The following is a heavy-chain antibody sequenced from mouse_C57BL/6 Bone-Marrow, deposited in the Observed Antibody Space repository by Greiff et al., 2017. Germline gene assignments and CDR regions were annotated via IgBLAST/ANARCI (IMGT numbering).Heavy chain of an antibody. CDR3: ARVPYYGKGDY. CDR1: GYTFTSYW. D-gene: IGHD2-10*01. V-gene: IGHV1-53*01. Sequence: QVQLQQPGTELVKPGASVKLSCTASGYTFTSYWMHWVKQRPGQGLEWIGNINPSNGGTNYNEKFKSKATLTVDQSSSTAYMQLSSLTSEESAVYYCARVPYYGKGDYWGQGTTLTVSS. CDR2: INPSNGGT. J-gene: IGHJ2*01.